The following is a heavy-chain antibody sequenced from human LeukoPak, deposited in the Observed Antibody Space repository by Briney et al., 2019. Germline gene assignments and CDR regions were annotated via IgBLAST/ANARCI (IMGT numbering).Heavy chain of an antibody. D-gene: IGHD6-6*01. CDR3: ASIAARHTQFDY. CDR2: ISSSGSTI. J-gene: IGHJ4*02. V-gene: IGHV3-11*04. Sequence: KAGGSLRLSCAASGFTFSDYYMNWIRQAPGKGLEWVSYISSSGSTIYYADSVKGRFTISRDNAKNSLYLQMNSLRAEDTAVYYCASIAARHTQFDYWGQGTLVTVSS. CDR1: GFTFSDYY.